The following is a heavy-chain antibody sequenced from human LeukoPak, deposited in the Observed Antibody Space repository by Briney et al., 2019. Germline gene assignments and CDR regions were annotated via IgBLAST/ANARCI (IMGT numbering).Heavy chain of an antibody. J-gene: IGHJ4*02. CDR1: GFTFSSYW. D-gene: IGHD3-10*01. V-gene: IGHV3-74*01. CDR3: TRVYGSGSYTFDY. Sequence: GGSLRLSCAGSGFTFSSYWMHWVRQAPGKGLVWVSRINSDGSSTNYADSVKGRFTISRDNAKNTLYPQMNSLRAEDTAVYYCTRVYGSGSYTFDYWGQGTLVTVSS. CDR2: INSDGSST.